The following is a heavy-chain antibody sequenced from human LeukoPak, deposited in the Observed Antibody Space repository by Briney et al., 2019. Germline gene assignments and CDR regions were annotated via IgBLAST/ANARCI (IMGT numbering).Heavy chain of an antibody. CDR2: IYSGGTT. Sequence: GGSLRLSCAASGFTFYHYAMHWVRQAPGKGLEWVSIIYSGGTTYYADSVKGRFTISRDNSENTLYLQMNSLRGEDTAVYYCARDRIYGGNSGALDIWGQGTLVTVSS. CDR1: GFTFYHYA. V-gene: IGHV3-66*01. CDR3: ARDRIYGGNSGALDI. D-gene: IGHD4-23*01. J-gene: IGHJ3*02.